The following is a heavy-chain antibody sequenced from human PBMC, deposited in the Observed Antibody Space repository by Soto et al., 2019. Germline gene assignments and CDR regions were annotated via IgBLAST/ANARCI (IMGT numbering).Heavy chain of an antibody. Sequence: GGSLRLSCAASGFTFSSYGMHWVRQAPGKGLEWVAVISYDGSNKYYADSVKGRFTISRDNSKNTLYLQMNSLRAEDTAVYYCAKESGYSGYDFDYWGQGTLVTVSS. V-gene: IGHV3-30*18. CDR1: GFTFSSYG. J-gene: IGHJ4*02. D-gene: IGHD5-12*01. CDR3: AKESGYSGYDFDY. CDR2: ISYDGSNK.